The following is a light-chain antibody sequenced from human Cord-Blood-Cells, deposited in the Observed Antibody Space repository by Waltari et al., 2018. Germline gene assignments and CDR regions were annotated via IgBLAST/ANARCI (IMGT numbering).Light chain of an antibody. CDR3: CSYAGSSTYV. J-gene: IGLJ1*01. CDR2: EVS. CDR1: SSDVGSCHL. Sequence: QSALTQPASVSGSPGQSIPISCTGTSSDVGSCHLACWYQQHPGKAPKLMIYEVSKRPSGVSNRFSGSKSGNTASLTISGLQAEDEADYYCCSYAGSSTYVFGTGTKVTVL. V-gene: IGLV2-23*02.